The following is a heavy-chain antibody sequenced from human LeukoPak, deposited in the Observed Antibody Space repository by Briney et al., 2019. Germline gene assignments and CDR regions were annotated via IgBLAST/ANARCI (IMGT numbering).Heavy chain of an antibody. CDR1: GFTVSRNY. V-gene: IGHV3-53*01. CDR3: ASRSKD. J-gene: IGHJ3*01. CDR2: IYSSGTT. Sequence: GGSLRLSCAASGFTVSRNYMSWVRQAPGKGLEWVSVIYSSGTTYYADSVKGRFTISRDNSKNTLYLQMNSLRAEDTSVYYCASRSKDWGQGTMVTVSS.